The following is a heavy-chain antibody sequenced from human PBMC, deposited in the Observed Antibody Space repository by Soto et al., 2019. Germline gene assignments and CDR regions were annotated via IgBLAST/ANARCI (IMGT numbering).Heavy chain of an antibody. CDR2: NYYSGTT. Sequence: QVQLQESGPGLVKPSETLSLTCTVSDGSISFYYWSWIRRPPGKALEWIGNNYYSGTTNYNPSLRSRVSISVDMSKNQFSLSLNSVTAADTALYFCARGALPYSHFDLWGQGTLVTVSS. CDR1: DGSISFYY. CDR3: ARGALPYSHFDL. J-gene: IGHJ4*02. V-gene: IGHV4-59*13. D-gene: IGHD2-21*01.